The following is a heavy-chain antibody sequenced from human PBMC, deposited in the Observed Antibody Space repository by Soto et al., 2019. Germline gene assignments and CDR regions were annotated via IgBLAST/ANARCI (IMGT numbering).Heavy chain of an antibody. CDR2: IYYGGST. CDR3: ARGVATIVGGGWFDP. D-gene: IGHD5-12*01. CDR1: GGSISSGGYY. Sequence: QVQLQESGPGLVKPSQTLSLTCTVSGGSISSGGYYWSWSRQHPGKALVWIGYIYYGGSTYYNPYLKSRVTRSVDTSQNQFSLKLSSVTAADTAVYYCARGVATIVGGGWFDPWGQGPLVSVSS. J-gene: IGHJ5*02. V-gene: IGHV4-31*03.